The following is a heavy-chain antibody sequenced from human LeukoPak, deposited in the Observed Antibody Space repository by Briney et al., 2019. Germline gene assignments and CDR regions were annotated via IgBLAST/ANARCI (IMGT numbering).Heavy chain of an antibody. CDR3: ARLGGGSYSGSYYVAFDI. V-gene: IGHV4-59*08. D-gene: IGHD1-26*01. CDR2: IYYSGST. Sequence: PSETLSLTCTVSGGSISSYYWSWIRQPPGKGLEWIGYIYYSGSTNYNPSLKSRVTTSVDTSKNQFSLKLSSVTAADTAVYYCARLGGGSYSGSYYVAFDIRGQGTMVTVSS. CDR1: GGSISSYY. J-gene: IGHJ3*02.